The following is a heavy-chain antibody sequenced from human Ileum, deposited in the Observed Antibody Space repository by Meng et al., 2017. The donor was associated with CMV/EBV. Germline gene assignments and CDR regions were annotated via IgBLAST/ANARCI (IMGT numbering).Heavy chain of an antibody. V-gene: IGHV3-21*04. J-gene: IGHJ4*02. Sequence: GESPKTPCSASGFTFDTYSMNWVRQAPGMGLEGVSSFSSTGNYIYYADSVRGRFTISRDNAKNSLYLQMNNLRAEDTGVYYCARDSRPYCGGDCSSDYWGQGTLVTVSS. D-gene: IGHD2-21*01. CDR2: FSSTGNYI. CDR3: ARDSRPYCGGDCSSDY. CDR1: GFTFDTYS.